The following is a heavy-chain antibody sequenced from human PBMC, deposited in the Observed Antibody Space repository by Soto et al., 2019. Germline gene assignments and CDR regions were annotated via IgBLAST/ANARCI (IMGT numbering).Heavy chain of an antibody. CDR3: ARDYYYAMDV. V-gene: IGHV3-48*03. CDR2: ISAFGSTT. J-gene: IGHJ6*02. Sequence: GGSLRLSCGASGFTFSNFEMTWVRQAPGKGLQWVSYISAFGSTTYYADSVKGRFSISRDNAKNSLYLQMNSLRAEDTAVYYCARDYYYAMDVWGQGTTVTVSS. CDR1: GFTFSNFE.